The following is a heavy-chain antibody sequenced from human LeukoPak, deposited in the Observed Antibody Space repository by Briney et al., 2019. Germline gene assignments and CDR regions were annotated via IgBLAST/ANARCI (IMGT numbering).Heavy chain of an antibody. CDR2: MNPNSGNT. Sequence: GASVKVSCKASGYTFTSYDINWVRQAAGQGLEWMGWMNPNSGNTGYAQKFQGRVTITRNTSISTAYMELSSLRSEDTAVYYCAESLQKDENAFDIWGQGTMVTVSS. J-gene: IGHJ3*02. V-gene: IGHV1-8*03. CDR3: AESLQKDENAFDI. D-gene: IGHD4-11*01. CDR1: GYTFTSYD.